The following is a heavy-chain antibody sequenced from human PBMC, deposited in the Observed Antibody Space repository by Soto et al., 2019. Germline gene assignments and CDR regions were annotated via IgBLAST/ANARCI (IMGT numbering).Heavy chain of an antibody. CDR3: ASRYYYDSSGYYHATGFDY. CDR1: GGSFSGYY. Sequence: SETLSLTCAVYGGSFSGYYWSWIRQPPGKGLEWIGEINHSGSTNYNPSLKSRVTISVDTSKNQFSLKLSSVTAADTAVYYCASRYYYDSSGYYHATGFDYWGQGTLVTVSS. D-gene: IGHD3-22*01. CDR2: INHSGST. V-gene: IGHV4-34*01. J-gene: IGHJ4*02.